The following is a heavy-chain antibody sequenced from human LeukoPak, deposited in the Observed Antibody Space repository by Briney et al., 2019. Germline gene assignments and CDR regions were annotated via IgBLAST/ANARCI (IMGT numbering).Heavy chain of an antibody. J-gene: IGHJ4*02. CDR1: GFTVSAKY. CDR3: ASSGSYRFDY. CDR2: ITASGTAM. Sequence: PGGSLRLSCAASGFTVSAKYMNWVRQAPGKGLEWASHITASGTAMFYADSVKGRFTISRDNAKNSLYLQMNSLRDEDTAVYYCASSGSYRFDYWGQGTLVTVSS. D-gene: IGHD1-26*01. V-gene: IGHV3-48*02.